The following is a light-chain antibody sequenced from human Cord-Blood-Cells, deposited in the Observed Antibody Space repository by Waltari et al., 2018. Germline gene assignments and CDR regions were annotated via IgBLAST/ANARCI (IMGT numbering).Light chain of an antibody. CDR3: CSYAGSSTLV. V-gene: IGLV2-23*01. Sequence: QSALTQPASVSGSPGQSITISCTGTSSDVGSYNLVSWSQQHPGKAPQLMIYEGSKRPSGVSNRVSGSKSGNTASLTISGLQAEDEADYYCCSYAGSSTLVFGGGTKLTVL. CDR2: EGS. CDR1: SSDVGSYNL. J-gene: IGLJ2*01.